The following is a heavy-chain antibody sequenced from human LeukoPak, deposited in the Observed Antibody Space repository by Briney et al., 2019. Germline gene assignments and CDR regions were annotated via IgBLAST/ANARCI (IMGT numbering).Heavy chain of an antibody. CDR2: IDHRGRT. CDR3: AREPASRRGAFDI. V-gene: IGHV4-34*01. CDR1: GGSFSGYY. D-gene: IGHD3-10*01. Sequence: SESLSLTCAVYGGSFSGYYWSWIRQPPGKGLEWIGEIDHRGRTNYNPSLKSRVTISVDTSKNQFSLKLSSVTAADAAVYYCAREPASRRGAFDIWGQGTMVPVSS. J-gene: IGHJ3*02.